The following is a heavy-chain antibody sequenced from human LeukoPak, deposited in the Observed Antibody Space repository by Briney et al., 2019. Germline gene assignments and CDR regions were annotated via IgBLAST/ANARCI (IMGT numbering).Heavy chain of an antibody. Sequence: SETLSLTCTVSGGSISSYYWSWIRQPPGKGLEWIGYIYYSGSTNYNPSLKSRVTMSVDTSKNQFSLKLSSVTAADTAVYYCARVDVLRFFDIWGQGTMVTVSS. J-gene: IGHJ3*02. CDR1: GGSISSYY. CDR2: IYYSGST. CDR3: ARVDVLRFFDI. V-gene: IGHV4-59*12. D-gene: IGHD3-3*01.